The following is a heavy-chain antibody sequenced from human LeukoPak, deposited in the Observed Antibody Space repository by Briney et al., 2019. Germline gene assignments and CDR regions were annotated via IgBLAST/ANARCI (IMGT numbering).Heavy chain of an antibody. CDR1: GYTFTGYY. D-gene: IGHD4-17*01. CDR2: INPNSGGT. Sequence: ASVKVSCKASGYTFTGYYMHWVRQAPGQGLEWMGWINPNSGGTNYAQKFQGRVTITRDTSISTAYTELSRLRSDDTAVYYCATALGTTVTTTSPWFDPWGQGTLVTVSS. V-gene: IGHV1-2*02. CDR3: ATALGTTVTTTSPWFDP. J-gene: IGHJ5*02.